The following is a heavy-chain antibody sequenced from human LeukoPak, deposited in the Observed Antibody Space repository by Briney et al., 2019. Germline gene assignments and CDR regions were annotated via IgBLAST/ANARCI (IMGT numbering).Heavy chain of an antibody. D-gene: IGHD1-26*01. V-gene: IGHV1-24*01. Sequence: ASVKVSCKVSGYTLTELSMHWVRQAPGKGLEWMGGFDPEDGETIYAQKFQGRVTMTEDTSTDTAYMELSSLRSEDTAVYYCATFPGVGVRHYYYYYGMDVWGQGTTVTVSS. CDR1: GYTLTELS. J-gene: IGHJ6*02. CDR2: FDPEDGET. CDR3: ATFPGVGVRHYYYYYGMDV.